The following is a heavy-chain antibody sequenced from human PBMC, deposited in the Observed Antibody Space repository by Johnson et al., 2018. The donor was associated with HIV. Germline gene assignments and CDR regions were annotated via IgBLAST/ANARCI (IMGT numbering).Heavy chain of an antibody. J-gene: IGHJ3*02. Sequence: VQLVESGGGLVQPGGSLRLSCVASGFTVSGNYMSWVRQAPGKGLEWVSVMYSGGSTYYADSVKGRFTISRDNSKNSLYLQMNSLRAEDTAVYYCARDRVLGNQDDAFDMWGQGTMVTVSS. CDR2: MYSGGST. D-gene: IGHD7-27*01. CDR1: GFTVSGNY. CDR3: ARDRVLGNQDDAFDM. V-gene: IGHV3-66*01.